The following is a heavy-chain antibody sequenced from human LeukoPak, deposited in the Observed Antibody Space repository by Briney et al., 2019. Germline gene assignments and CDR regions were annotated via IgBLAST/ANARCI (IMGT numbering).Heavy chain of an antibody. Sequence: SETLSLTCTVSGGSISSNSFYWGWIRQPPGKRLEWVGAIHNSGSTHYNPSLKSRVTISLDTSKNQFSLKLSSVTAADTAVYYCARGRYNDNEDWGQGILVTVSS. CDR1: GGSISSNSFY. D-gene: IGHD3-22*01. J-gene: IGHJ4*02. CDR3: ARGRYNDNED. CDR2: IHNSGST. V-gene: IGHV4-39*07.